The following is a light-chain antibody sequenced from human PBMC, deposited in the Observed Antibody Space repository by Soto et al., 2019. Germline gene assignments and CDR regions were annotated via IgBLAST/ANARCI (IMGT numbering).Light chain of an antibody. J-gene: IGKJ3*01. Sequence: EIVMTQSPATLSVSPGERATLSCRATQNVNSNLAWYQQKPGQAPRLLIHGASTRATGIPARFSGSGSGTEFTLTISSLQSEDFAVYYCQQYNDWPPEGTFGPGTKVDIK. CDR2: GAS. V-gene: IGKV3-15*01. CDR1: QNVNSN. CDR3: QQYNDWPPEGT.